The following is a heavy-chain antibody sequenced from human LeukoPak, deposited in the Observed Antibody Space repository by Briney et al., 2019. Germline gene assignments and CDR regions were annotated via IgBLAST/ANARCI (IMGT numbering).Heavy chain of an antibody. CDR1: GFTFSSYA. Sequence: GGSLRLSCAASGFTFSSYAMSWVRQAPGKGLEWVSAISGSGGSTYYADSVKGRFTISRDNSKNTLYLQMNSLRAEDTAVYYCANDIDFQGAFDIWGQGTMVTVSS. V-gene: IGHV3-23*01. CDR3: ANDIDFQGAFDI. D-gene: IGHD3-3*01. J-gene: IGHJ3*02. CDR2: ISGSGGST.